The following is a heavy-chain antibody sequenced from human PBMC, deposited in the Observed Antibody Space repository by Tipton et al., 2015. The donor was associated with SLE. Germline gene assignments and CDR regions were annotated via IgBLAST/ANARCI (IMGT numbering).Heavy chain of an antibody. J-gene: IGHJ4*02. V-gene: IGHV5-51*03. CDR2: IYVVGFNT. CDR1: GYSFTNSW. CDR3: ASRRSIDGAPFDS. D-gene: IGHD5-24*01. Sequence: QLVQSGPEVKKPGESLKISCQGSGYSFTNSWIGWVRQMPGEGLEWMALIYVVGFNTRYNPSFEGHVTVSVDRSIATAYLQWNKLRASDSAIYYCASRRSIDGAPFDSWGQGTLVTVSS.